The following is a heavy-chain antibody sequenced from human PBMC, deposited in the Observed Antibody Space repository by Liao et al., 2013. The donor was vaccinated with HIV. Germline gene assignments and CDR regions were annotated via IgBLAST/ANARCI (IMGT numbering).Heavy chain of an antibody. CDR1: GGGSTSGYY. CDR2: VSHSGGT. D-gene: IGHD6-25*01. J-gene: IGHJ4*02. CDR3: ARGPRVSGLLIFDS. V-gene: IGHV4-34*01. Sequence: QVQLQQWGAGLLKTSETLSLTCAVHGGGSTSGYYWSWIRQPPGKGLEWIGEVSHSGGTHSNPSLKSRVSLSVDTSNHQISLSLTSVTAADTALYFCARGPRVSGLLIFDSWGQGTRVTVSS.